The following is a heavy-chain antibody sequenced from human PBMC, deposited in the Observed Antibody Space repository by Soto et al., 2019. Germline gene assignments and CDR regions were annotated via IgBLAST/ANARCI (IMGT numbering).Heavy chain of an antibody. CDR3: ARLATKEKLWTLYYYYYGMDV. V-gene: IGHV5-10-1*01. D-gene: IGHD5-18*01. CDR1: GYSFTSYW. CDR2: IDPSDSYT. Sequence: GESLKISCKGSGYSFTSYWISWVRQMPGKGLEWMGRIDPSDSYTNYSPSFQGHVTISADKSISTAYLQWSSLKASDTAMYYCARLATKEKLWTLYYYYYGMDVWGQGTKVTVSS. J-gene: IGHJ6*02.